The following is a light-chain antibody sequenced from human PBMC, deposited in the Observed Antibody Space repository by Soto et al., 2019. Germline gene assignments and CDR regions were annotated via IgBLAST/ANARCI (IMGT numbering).Light chain of an antibody. V-gene: IGKV1-5*01. Sequence: DIQMTQHPSTLSASVGDRVTITCRASQSISTWLAWYQQKPGKAPKLLIYDASSLESGVPSRFSGSGSGTEFTLTISSLQPDDFATYYCQQYYTYSWTFGQGTKVDIK. CDR2: DAS. J-gene: IGKJ1*01. CDR3: QQYYTYSWT. CDR1: QSISTW.